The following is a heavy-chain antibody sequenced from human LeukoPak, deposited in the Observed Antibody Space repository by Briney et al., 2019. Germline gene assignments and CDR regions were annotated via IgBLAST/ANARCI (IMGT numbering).Heavy chain of an antibody. J-gene: IGHJ4*02. CDR2: INHSGST. Sequence: PSETLSLTCAAYGGSFSGYYWSWIRQPPGKGLEWIGEINHSGSTNYNPSLKSRVTISVDTSKNQFSLKLSSVTAADTAVYYCARHVLRRGYSYGNLGKFDYWGQGTLVTVSS. V-gene: IGHV4-34*01. D-gene: IGHD5-18*01. CDR3: ARHVLRRGYSYGNLGKFDY. CDR1: GGSFSGYY.